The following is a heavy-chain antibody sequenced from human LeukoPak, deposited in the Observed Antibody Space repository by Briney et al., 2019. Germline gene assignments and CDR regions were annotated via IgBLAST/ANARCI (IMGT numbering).Heavy chain of an antibody. J-gene: IGHJ4*02. CDR2: ISSASNTI. CDR3: ARDMVGDYVF. V-gene: IGHV3-48*04. CDR1: GFTFSSYS. D-gene: IGHD4-17*01. Sequence: GGSLRLSCAASGFTFSSYSMNWVRQAPGKGLEWISYISSASNTIYYADSVKGRFTISRDNAKNSLYLQMNSLRAEDTAVYYCARDMVGDYVFWGQGTLATVSS.